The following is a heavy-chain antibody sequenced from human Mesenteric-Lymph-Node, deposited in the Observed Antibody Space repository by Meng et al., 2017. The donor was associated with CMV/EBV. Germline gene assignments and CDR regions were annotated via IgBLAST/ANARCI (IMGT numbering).Heavy chain of an antibody. V-gene: IGHV2-5*01. CDR2: IYWHDEK. J-gene: IGHJ4*02. CDR1: GFSLSVSGMG. Sequence: SGPTLVKPTQTLTLTCTFSGFSLSVSGMGVGWIRQSPGKALEWLALIYWHDEKGYNTSLRSRLTITKDISKNQVVLTMTTMDPVDTATYFCAQSNWGSYENWGQGTLVTVSS. CDR3: AQSNWGSYEN. D-gene: IGHD7-27*01.